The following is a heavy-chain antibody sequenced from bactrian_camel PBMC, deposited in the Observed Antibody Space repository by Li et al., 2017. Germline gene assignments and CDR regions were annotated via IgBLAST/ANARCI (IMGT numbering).Heavy chain of an antibody. D-gene: IGHD3*01. CDR1: GYTSRPNC. Sequence: VQLVESGGGSVQAGGSLRVSCAASGYTSRPNCMAWFRQAPGKEREGVAAIDTNSGVTAYADSVQGRFSLSRDNGGNTVYLQMNSLKPEDTGMYYCAASSWVGYVQAFCSNSNTKWGQGTQVTVS. CDR3: AASSWVGYVQAFCSNSNTK. J-gene: IGHJ4*01. CDR2: IDTNSGVT. V-gene: IGHV3S1*01.